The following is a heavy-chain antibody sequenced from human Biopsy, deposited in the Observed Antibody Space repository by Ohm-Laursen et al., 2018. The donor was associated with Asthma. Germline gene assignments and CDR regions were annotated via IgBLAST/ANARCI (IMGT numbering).Heavy chain of an antibody. CDR3: ASDFPKDYVRYNFQF. J-gene: IGHJ4*02. CDR1: GYSLTDLS. CDR2: HDHEEGGT. Sequence: GASVKASCKISGYSLTDLSMHWGRQAPGQGLEWMGGHDHEEGGTVNAWRFQGRVTMTEDTSTDTAHMELSSLSSDDTAVYYCASDFPKDYVRYNFQFWGQGTLVTVSS. V-gene: IGHV1-24*01. D-gene: IGHD4-17*01.